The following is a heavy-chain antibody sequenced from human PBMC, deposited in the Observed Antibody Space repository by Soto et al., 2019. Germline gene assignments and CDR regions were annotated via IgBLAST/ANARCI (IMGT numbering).Heavy chain of an antibody. CDR3: AARRAPTYFDI. V-gene: IGHV4-31*03. CDR2: IYYGGST. CDR1: GGSISSGGYY. J-gene: IGHJ3*02. Sequence: QVQLQESGPGLVRPSQTLSLTCTVSGGSISSGGYYWSWIRQHPGKGLEWIGYIYYGGSTYYNPSLKSRVTISVDTSKNHFSLKLSSVTAAYTAVYYCAARRAPTYFDIWGQGTMVAVSS.